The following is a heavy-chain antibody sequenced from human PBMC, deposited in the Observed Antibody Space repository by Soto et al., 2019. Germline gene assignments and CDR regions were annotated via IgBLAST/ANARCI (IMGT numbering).Heavy chain of an antibody. J-gene: IGHJ4*02. CDR2: IRSKAYGGTT. CDR3: TRHPLNFDWLQENDPFDY. CDR1: GFTFGDYA. V-gene: IGHV3-49*03. D-gene: IGHD3-9*01. Sequence: GGSLRLSCTASGFTFGDYAMSWFRQAPGKGLEWVSFIRSKAYGGTTEYAASVKGRFTISRDDSKSIAYLQMNSLKTEDTAVYYCTRHPLNFDWLQENDPFDYWGQGTLVTVSS.